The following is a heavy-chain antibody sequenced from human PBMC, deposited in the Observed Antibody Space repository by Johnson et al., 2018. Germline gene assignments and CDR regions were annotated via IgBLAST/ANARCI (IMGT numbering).Heavy chain of an antibody. CDR2: INHSGST. J-gene: IGHJ6*02. D-gene: IGHD3-22*01. CDR3: ARSVYYVRSGSLPGYDYGMDV. CDR1: GGSFSGYY. Sequence: QVQLQQWGAGLLKPSETLSLTCAVYGGSFSGYYWSWIRQPPGKGLEWIGEINHSGSTNYNPSLKSRVTISVDTSKNQFSLTLSSVTAADRAGYYCARSVYYVRSGSLPGYDYGMDVWGQGTTVTVSS. V-gene: IGHV4-34*01.